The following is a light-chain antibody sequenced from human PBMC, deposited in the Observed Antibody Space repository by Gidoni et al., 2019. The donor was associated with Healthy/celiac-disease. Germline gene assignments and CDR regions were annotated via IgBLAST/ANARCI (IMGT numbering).Light chain of an antibody. V-gene: IGKV1-27*01. CDR1: QAISNY. Sequence: DIQMTQSPSSLSASIGDRVTITCRASQAISNYLAWYQQKPGKVPKLLIYSASTLQSGVPSRFSGSGSVTDFTLTISSLQPDDVATYYCQKYNSAPPTFGQGTKVEIK. CDR3: QKYNSAPPT. J-gene: IGKJ1*01. CDR2: SAS.